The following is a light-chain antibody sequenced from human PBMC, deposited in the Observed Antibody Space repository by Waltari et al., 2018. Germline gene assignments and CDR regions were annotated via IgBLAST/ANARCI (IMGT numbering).Light chain of an antibody. CDR1: QSVSSN. Sequence: IVMTQSSATLSVSPAERVTLSCRASQSVSSNLARYQQKPGQAPRVLIYAASTRATGIPARFSGSGSGTEFTLPISSLQSEDFAVYYCQQYNNWPPMYTFGQGTKLQIK. J-gene: IGKJ2*01. V-gene: IGKV3-15*01. CDR2: AAS. CDR3: QQYNNWPPMYT.